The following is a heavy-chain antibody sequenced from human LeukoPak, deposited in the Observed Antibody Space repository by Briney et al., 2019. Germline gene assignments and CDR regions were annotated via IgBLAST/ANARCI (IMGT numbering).Heavy chain of an antibody. V-gene: IGHV1-69*13. Sequence: ASVKVSCKASGGTFNSYTISWVRQAPGQGLEWMGGIIPIFGTANCAQKFQGRVTITADESTSTAYMELSSLRSEDTAVYYCARGGDYCSSTSCPGGYWGQGTLVTVSS. D-gene: IGHD2-2*01. CDR3: ARGGDYCSSTSCPGGY. J-gene: IGHJ4*02. CDR1: GGTFNSYT. CDR2: IIPIFGTA.